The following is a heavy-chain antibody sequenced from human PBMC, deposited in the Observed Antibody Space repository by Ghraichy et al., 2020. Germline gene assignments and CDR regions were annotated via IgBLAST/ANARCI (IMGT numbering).Heavy chain of an antibody. J-gene: IGHJ4*02. CDR3: ARGLGTVTTWDY. Sequence: SETLSLTCTVSGYSISSGYYWGWIRQPPGKGLEWIGSIYHSGSTYYNPSLKSRVTISVDTSKNQFSLKLSSVTAADTAVYYCARGLGTVTTWDYWGQGTLVTVSS. D-gene: IGHD4-17*01. CDR1: GYSISSGYY. V-gene: IGHV4-38-2*02. CDR2: IYHSGST.